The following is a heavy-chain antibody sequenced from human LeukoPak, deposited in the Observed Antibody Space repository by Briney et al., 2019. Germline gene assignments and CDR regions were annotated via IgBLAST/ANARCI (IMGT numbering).Heavy chain of an antibody. Sequence: GESLKISCKGSGYSFTSYWIGWVRQMPGKGLEWMGIIYPGDSDTRYSPSFQGQVTISTDKSISTAYLQWSSLKASDTAMYYCARRRSPHEQAKGGAFDIWGQGTMVTVSS. CDR3: ARRRSPHEQAKGGAFDI. CDR2: IYPGDSDT. V-gene: IGHV5-51*01. J-gene: IGHJ3*02. D-gene: IGHD1/OR15-1a*01. CDR1: GYSFTSYW.